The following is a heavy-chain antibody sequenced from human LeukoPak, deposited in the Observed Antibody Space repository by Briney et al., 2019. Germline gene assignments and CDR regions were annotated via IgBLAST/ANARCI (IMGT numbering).Heavy chain of an antibody. CDR1: GFTFSNYG. D-gene: IGHD3-10*01. CDR3: ARGRSITLLRGVAMSDGFDI. V-gene: IGHV3-21*06. Sequence: GGSLRLSCAASGFTFSNYGMNWVRQAPGKGLEWVSLTDTSGRYVYYGDSVKGRFTISRDNAKNLLFLQMNGLRAEDTALYYCARGRSITLLRGVAMSDGFDIWGQGAMVAVSS. CDR2: TDTSGRYV. J-gene: IGHJ3*02.